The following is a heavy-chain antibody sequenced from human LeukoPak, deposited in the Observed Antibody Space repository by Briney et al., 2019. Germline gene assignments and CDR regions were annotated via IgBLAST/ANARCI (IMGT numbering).Heavy chain of an antibody. CDR3: ARGSGSIFGVVIDYYYYSMD. V-gene: IGHV4-31*03. D-gene: IGHD3-3*01. CDR2: IYYSGST. CDR1: GGSISSDGYY. Sequence: SETLSLTCTVSGGSISSDGYYWSWIRQHPGKGLEWIGYIYYSGSTYYNPSLKSRVTISVDTSKNQFSLKLSSVTAADTAVYYCARGSGSIFGVVIDYYYYSMD. J-gene: IGHJ6*01.